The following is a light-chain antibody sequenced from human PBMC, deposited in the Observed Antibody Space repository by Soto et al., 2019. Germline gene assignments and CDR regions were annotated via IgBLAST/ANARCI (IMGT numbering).Light chain of an antibody. CDR3: QQSYSIPRT. V-gene: IGKV1-39*01. J-gene: IGKJ1*01. CDR1: QSISRY. Sequence: DILDTKCSEALSASVEARSTINGGASQSISRYLNWYQQKPGKAPNLLIYAASTLQSGVPSRFSGSGSGTDFTLTISSLQPEDFATYYCQQSYSIPRTFGQGTKVDIK. CDR2: AAS.